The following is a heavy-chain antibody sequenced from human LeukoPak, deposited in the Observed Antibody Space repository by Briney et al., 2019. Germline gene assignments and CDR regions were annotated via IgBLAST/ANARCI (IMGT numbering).Heavy chain of an antibody. V-gene: IGHV3-23*01. J-gene: IGHJ5*02. Sequence: GGSLRLSCAASGFTFSSYAMSWVRQAPGKGLEWVSAISGSGGSTYYADSVKGRFTISRDNSKNTLYLQMNSLRAEDTAVYYCAKEPKGITMVRGVNNWFDPWGQGTLVTVSS. D-gene: IGHD3-10*01. CDR1: GFTFSSYA. CDR2: ISGSGGST. CDR3: AKEPKGITMVRGVNNWFDP.